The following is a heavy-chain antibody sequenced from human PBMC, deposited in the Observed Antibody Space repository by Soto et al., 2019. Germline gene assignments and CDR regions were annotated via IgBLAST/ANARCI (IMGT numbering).Heavy chain of an antibody. J-gene: IGHJ6*02. Sequence: SETLSLTCAVYGGSFSGYYWSWIRQPPGKGLEWIGEINHSGSSDYNPSLKSRVTISVDTSNNQFSLKLTSVTAADTAVYYCAGGRRGGYPYYYYGMGVWGQGTTVTVSS. CDR3: AGGRRGGYPYYYYGMGV. CDR2: INHSGSS. D-gene: IGHD2-15*01. V-gene: IGHV4-34*01. CDR1: GGSFSGYY.